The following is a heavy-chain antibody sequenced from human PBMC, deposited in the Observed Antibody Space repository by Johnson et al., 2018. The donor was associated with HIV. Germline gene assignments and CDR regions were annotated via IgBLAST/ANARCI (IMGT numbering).Heavy chain of an antibody. V-gene: IGHV3-33*08. Sequence: QVQLVESGGGVVQPGRSLRLSCAASGFTFSSYGMAWVRQAPGKGLEWVTVISFAGVKKYYADSVKGRFTISRDNSKNTRYLQMNSLRAEDTAVYYCARVRDYGDAFDIWGQGTMVTVSS. CDR1: GFTFSSYG. D-gene: IGHD4-17*01. CDR2: ISFAGVKK. J-gene: IGHJ3*02. CDR3: ARVRDYGDAFDI.